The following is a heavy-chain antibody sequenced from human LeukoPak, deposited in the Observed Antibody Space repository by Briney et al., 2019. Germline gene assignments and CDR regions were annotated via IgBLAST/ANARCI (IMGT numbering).Heavy chain of an antibody. CDR1: GGSISSYH. V-gene: IGHV4-59*08. J-gene: IGHJ6*02. Sequence: SETLSLTCTVSGGSISSYHWSWIRQPPGKGLEWIGYIYYSGSTNYNPSLKSRVTISVDTSKNQFSLKLSSVTAADTAVYYCARLPLLWFGEFEKYYYYGMDVWGQGTTVTVSS. D-gene: IGHD3-10*01. CDR3: ARLPLLWFGEFEKYYYYGMDV. CDR2: IYYSGST.